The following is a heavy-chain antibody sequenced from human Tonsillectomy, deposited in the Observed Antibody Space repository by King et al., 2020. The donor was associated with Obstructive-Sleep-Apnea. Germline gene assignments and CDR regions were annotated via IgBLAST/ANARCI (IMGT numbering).Heavy chain of an antibody. D-gene: IGHD6-13*01. Sequence: QLVQSGGGLVKPGGSLRLSCAASGFTFSSYSMNWVRQAPGKGLEWVSSISSSSSYIYYADSVKGRFTISRDNAKNSLYLQMNSLRAQDTAVYYCARDPLHRSRSPRNWFDPWGQGPLVTVSS. CDR1: GFTFSSYS. J-gene: IGHJ5*02. CDR2: ISSSSSYI. V-gene: IGHV3-21*01. CDR3: ARDPLHRSRSPRNWFDP.